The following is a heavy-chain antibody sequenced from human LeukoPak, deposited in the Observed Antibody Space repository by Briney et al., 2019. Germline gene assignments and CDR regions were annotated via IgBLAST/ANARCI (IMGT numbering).Heavy chain of an antibody. CDR3: AESITIFGVVLDSWFDP. D-gene: IGHD3-3*01. V-gene: IGHV1-69*13. J-gene: IGHJ5*02. CDR2: IIPIFGTA. Sequence: ASVKVSCKASGGTFSGYAISWVRQAPGQGLEWMGGIIPIFGTANYAQKFQGRVTITADESTSTAYMELSSLRSEDTAVYYCAESITIFGVVLDSWFDPWGQGTLVTVSS. CDR1: GGTFSGYA.